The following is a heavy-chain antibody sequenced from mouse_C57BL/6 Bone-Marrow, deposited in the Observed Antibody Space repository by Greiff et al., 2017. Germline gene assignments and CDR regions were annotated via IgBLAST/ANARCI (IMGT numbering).Heavy chain of an antibody. V-gene: IGHV5-6*02. CDR2: ISSGGSYT. J-gene: IGHJ2*01. D-gene: IGHD2-4*01. Sequence: DVMLVESGGDLVKPGGSLKLSCAASGFTFSSYGMSWVRQTPDKRLEWVATISSGGSYTYYPDSVKGRFTISRDNANNTLYLQMSSLKSEDTAMYYCARRGYDYLFDYWGQGTTLTVSS. CDR1: GFTFSSYG. CDR3: ARRGYDYLFDY.